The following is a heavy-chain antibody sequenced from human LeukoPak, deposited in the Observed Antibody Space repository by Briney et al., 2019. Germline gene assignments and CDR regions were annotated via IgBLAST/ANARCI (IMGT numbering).Heavy chain of an antibody. V-gene: IGHV3-23*01. J-gene: IGHJ3*02. Sequence: GGSLRLSCAASGFTFSSYAMSWVRQAPGKGLEWVSAISGSGGSTYYADSVKGRFTISRDNAKNSLYLQMNSLRAEDTALYYCARVSVLWFGELSGAFDIWGQGTMVTVSS. D-gene: IGHD3-10*01. CDR1: GFTFSSYA. CDR2: ISGSGGST. CDR3: ARVSVLWFGELSGAFDI.